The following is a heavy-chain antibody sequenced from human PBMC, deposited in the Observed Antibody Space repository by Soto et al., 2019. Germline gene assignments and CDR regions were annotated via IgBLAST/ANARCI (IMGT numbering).Heavy chain of an antibody. Sequence: SETLSLTCTVSGGSISSSSYYWGWIRQPPGKGLEWIGSIYYSGSTYYNPSLKSRVTISVDTSKNQFSLKLSSVTAADTAVYYCARPGYFDWLSRKDDAFDIWGQGTMVTVSS. CDR1: GGSISSSSYY. D-gene: IGHD3-9*01. CDR2: IYYSGST. J-gene: IGHJ3*02. CDR3: ARPGYFDWLSRKDDAFDI. V-gene: IGHV4-39*01.